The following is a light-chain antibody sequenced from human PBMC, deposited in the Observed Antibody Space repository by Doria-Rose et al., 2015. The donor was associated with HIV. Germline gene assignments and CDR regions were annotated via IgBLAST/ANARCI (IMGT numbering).Light chain of an antibody. J-gene: IGKJ1*01. Sequence: DIQMTQSPDSLTVSLGERATINCKSSQSVLYSSNNKNYLAWCQQKTGQPPKLLIYWASTRESGVPGRFSGSGSGTDFTLTISSLQAEDVAVYYCQQYYSIPRTFGQGTKVEIK. CDR1: QSVLYSSNNKNY. CDR3: QQYYSIPRT. V-gene: IGKV4-1*01. CDR2: WAS.